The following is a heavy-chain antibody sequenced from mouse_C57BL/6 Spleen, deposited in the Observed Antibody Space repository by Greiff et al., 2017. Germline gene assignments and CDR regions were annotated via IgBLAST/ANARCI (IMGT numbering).Heavy chain of an antibody. Sequence: VMLVESGAELVKPGASVKISCKASGYAFSSYWLNWVKLRPGKGLERIGQIYPGDGDTNYNGKFKGKATLTADKSSSTAYMQLSSLNSEDSAVYFCARWGTTVVAFDYWGQGTTLTVSS. D-gene: IGHD1-1*01. CDR2: IYPGDGDT. CDR3: ARWGTTVVAFDY. J-gene: IGHJ2*01. CDR1: GYAFSSYW. V-gene: IGHV1-80*01.